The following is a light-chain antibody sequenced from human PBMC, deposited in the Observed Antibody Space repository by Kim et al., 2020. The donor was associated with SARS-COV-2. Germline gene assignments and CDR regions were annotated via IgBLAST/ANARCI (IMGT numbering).Light chain of an antibody. Sequence: EIVLTQSPGTLYLSPGERATLSCRASHTMNSRFLAWYQQKPGQSPRLIIFGASKRAIGIPDRFSGSASGTDFTLVISRLEPEDFAVFFCQQYDSSPWTFGQGTKVDIK. CDR1: HTMNSRF. V-gene: IGKV3-20*01. CDR2: GAS. J-gene: IGKJ1*01. CDR3: QQYDSSPWT.